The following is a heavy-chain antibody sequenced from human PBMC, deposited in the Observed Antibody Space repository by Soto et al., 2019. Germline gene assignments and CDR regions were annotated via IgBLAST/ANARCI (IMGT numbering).Heavy chain of an antibody. Sequence: QVQLVESGGGVVQPGRSLRLSCAASGFTFRTYGMHWVRQAPGKGLEWVAVISYDGSNKNYADSVKGRFTISRDNSKNTLYLEMNGLRTEDTAVYYCAKDSRLYGTVFDDWGQGTLVPASS. CDR3: AKDSRLYGTVFDD. CDR2: ISYDGSNK. J-gene: IGHJ4*02. V-gene: IGHV3-30*18. D-gene: IGHD1-1*01. CDR1: GFTFRTYG.